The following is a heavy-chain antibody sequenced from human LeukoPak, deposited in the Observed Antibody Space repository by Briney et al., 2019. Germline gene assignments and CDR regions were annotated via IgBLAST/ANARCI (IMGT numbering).Heavy chain of an antibody. CDR2: ISSSGSTI. CDR3: ARGTVVPAALDAFDI. J-gene: IGHJ3*02. Sequence: GGSLRLSCAASGFTFSSYEMNWVRQAPGKGLGWVSYISSSGSTIYYADSVKGRFTISRDNAKNSLYLQMNSLRAEDTAVYYCARGTVVPAALDAFDIWGQGTMVTVSS. V-gene: IGHV3-48*03. CDR1: GFTFSSYE. D-gene: IGHD2-2*01.